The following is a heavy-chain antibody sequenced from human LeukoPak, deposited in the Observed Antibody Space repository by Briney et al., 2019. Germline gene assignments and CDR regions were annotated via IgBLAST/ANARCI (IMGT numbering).Heavy chain of an antibody. CDR3: AKDYHRGTVIVVAIFDY. Sequence: PGGSLRLSCAASGFTFSSYAMSWVRQAPGKGLEWVSAISGSGGSTYYADSVKGRFTISRDNSKNTLYLQMNSLRAEDTAVYYCAKDYHRGTVIVVAIFDYWGQGTLVTVSS. CDR2: ISGSGGST. D-gene: IGHD3-22*01. V-gene: IGHV3-23*01. CDR1: GFTFSSYA. J-gene: IGHJ4*02.